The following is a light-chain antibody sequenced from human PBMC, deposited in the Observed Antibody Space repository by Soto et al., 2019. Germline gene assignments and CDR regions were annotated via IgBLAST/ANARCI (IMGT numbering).Light chain of an antibody. CDR3: QQYNNWWK. CDR2: GAS. V-gene: IGKV3-15*01. J-gene: IGKJ1*01. CDR1: QSVSSN. Sequence: EIVMTQSPATLSVSPGERATLSCRASQSVSSNLAWYQQKPGQAPRLLIYGASTRATGIPARFSGSESGTECTLNVSSLQSEDFAVYYCQQYNNWWKFGQGTKVEIK.